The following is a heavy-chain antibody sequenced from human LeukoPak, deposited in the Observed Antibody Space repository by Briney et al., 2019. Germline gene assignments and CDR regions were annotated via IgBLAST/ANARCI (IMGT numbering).Heavy chain of an antibody. CDR2: ISGSGGST. CDR1: GFTFSSYA. J-gene: IGHJ6*02. Sequence: PGGSLRLSCAASGFTFSSYAMSWVRQAPGKGLEWVSAISGSGGSTYYADSVKGRFTISRDNSKNTLYLQMNSLRAEDTAVYYCAKVSSAYYYYYYGMDVWGQGTTVTVSS. D-gene: IGHD3-22*01. V-gene: IGHV3-23*01. CDR3: AKVSSAYYYYYYGMDV.